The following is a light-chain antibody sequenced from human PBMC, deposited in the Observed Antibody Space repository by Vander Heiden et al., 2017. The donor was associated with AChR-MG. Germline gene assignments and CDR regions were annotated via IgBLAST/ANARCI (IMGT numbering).Light chain of an antibody. CDR3: QQYNNWPPRT. V-gene: IGKV3-15*01. J-gene: IGKJ2*01. CDR1: QSVSSN. CDR2: GAA. Sequence: EIVMTQPPATLPVSPGERATLPCRASQSVSSNLAWYQQKPGQAPRLLIYGAATRATGIPARIIGSGSGTEFTLTISSLQSEDFAVYYCQQYNNWPPRTFGQGTKLEIK.